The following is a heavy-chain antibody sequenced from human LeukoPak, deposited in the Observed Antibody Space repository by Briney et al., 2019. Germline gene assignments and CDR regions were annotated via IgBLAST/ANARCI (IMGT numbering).Heavy chain of an antibody. CDR1: GGSISSGGYY. CDR2: INHSGST. Sequence: SETLSLTCTVSGGSISSGGYYWSWIRQHPGKGLEWIGEINHSGSTNYNPSLKSRVTISVDTSKNQFSLKLSSVTAADAAVYYCARAGGYSGYNWGQGTLVTVSS. J-gene: IGHJ4*02. V-gene: IGHV4-39*07. D-gene: IGHD5-12*01. CDR3: ARAGGYSGYN.